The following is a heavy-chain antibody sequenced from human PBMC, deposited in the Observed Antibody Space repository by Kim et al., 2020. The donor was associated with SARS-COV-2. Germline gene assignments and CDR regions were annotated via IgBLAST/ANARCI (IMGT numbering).Heavy chain of an antibody. CDR1: GYSFTSYW. D-gene: IGHD2-2*02. CDR3: ARHTLVVVPAAIPGDAFDI. Sequence: GESLKISCKGSGYSFTSYWIGWVRQMPGKGLEWMGIIYPGDSDTRYSPSFQGQVTISADKSISTAYLQWSSLKASDTAMYYCARHTLVVVPAAIPGDAFDIWGQGTMVTVSS. CDR2: IYPGDSDT. J-gene: IGHJ3*02. V-gene: IGHV5-51*01.